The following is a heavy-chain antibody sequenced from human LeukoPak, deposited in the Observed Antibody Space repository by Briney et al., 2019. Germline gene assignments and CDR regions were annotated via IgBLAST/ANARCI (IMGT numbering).Heavy chain of an antibody. CDR2: INHSGST. CDR1: GGSFSGYY. Sequence: SETLSLTCAVYGGSFSGYYWSWIRPPPGKGLEWIGEINHSGSTNYNPSLKSRVTISVDTSKNQFSLKLSSVTAADTAVYYCARVGYSSGYLFDYWGQGTLVTVSS. J-gene: IGHJ4*02. V-gene: IGHV4-34*01. CDR3: ARVGYSSGYLFDY. D-gene: IGHD3-22*01.